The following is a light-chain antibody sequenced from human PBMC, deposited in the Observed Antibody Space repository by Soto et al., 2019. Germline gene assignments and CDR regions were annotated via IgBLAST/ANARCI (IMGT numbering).Light chain of an antibody. Sequence: EIVLTQSPGTLSLSPGEGATLSCRASQSVSSVYLAWYQQKPGQAPRLLIYGPATRATGIPDRFSASGSGTDFTLTISRLEPEDFAVYYCQQYGGSVTFGGGTKVEIK. CDR2: GPA. J-gene: IGKJ4*01. V-gene: IGKV3-20*01. CDR3: QQYGGSVT. CDR1: QSVSSVY.